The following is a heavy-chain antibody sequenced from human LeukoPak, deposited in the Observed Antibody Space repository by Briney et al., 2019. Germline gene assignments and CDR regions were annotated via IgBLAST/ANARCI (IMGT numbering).Heavy chain of an antibody. Sequence: SETLSLTCTVSGGSISRYYWSWIRQPAGKGLEWIGRIYTSGSTNYNPSLKSRVTMSVDTSKNQFSLKLSSVTAADTAVYYCARDGYCSSTSCQDAFDIWGQGIMVTVSS. D-gene: IGHD2-2*01. V-gene: IGHV4-4*07. CDR2: IYTSGST. J-gene: IGHJ3*02. CDR1: GGSISRYY. CDR3: ARDGYCSSTSCQDAFDI.